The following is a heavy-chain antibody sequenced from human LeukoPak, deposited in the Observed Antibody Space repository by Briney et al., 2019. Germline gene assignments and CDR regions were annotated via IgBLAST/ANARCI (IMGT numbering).Heavy chain of an antibody. CDR1: GVSFSGYY. Sequence: SETLSLTCAVYGVSFSGYYWSWIRQPPGKGLEWIGEINHSGSTHYNPSHKSRVTISVDTSKNQFSLKLSSVTAADTAVYYCARCVKESYLDYWGQGTLVSVSS. CDR2: INHSGST. CDR3: ARCVKESYLDY. D-gene: IGHD5/OR15-5a*01. J-gene: IGHJ4*02. V-gene: IGHV4-34*01.